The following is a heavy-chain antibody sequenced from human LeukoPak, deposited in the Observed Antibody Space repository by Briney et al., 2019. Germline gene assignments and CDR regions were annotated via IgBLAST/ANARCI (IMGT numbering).Heavy chain of an antibody. D-gene: IGHD3-22*01. J-gene: IGHJ4*02. V-gene: IGHV1-8*01. Sequence: ASVKVSCKASGYTFTSYDINWVRQAPGQGLEWMGWMNPNRGNTVYAQKFQGRVTMTRNTSISTAYMELSSLRSEDTAVYYCARVWGRFKVFGSGYYPFDYWGQGTLVTVSS. CDR2: MNPNRGNT. CDR3: ARVWGRFKVFGSGYYPFDY. CDR1: GYTFTSYD.